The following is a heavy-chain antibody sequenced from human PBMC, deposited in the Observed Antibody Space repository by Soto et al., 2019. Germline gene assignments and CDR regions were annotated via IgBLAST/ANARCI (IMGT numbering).Heavy chain of an antibody. D-gene: IGHD3-3*01. CDR2: IYPGDSDT. CDR1: GYSFTSYW. CDR3: AIYSVHDDFWSGYYFDY. Sequence: GESLKISCKGSGYSFTSYWIGWVRQMPGKGLEWMGIIYPGDSDTRYSPSFQGQVTISADKSISTAYLQWSSLKASDTAMYYCAIYSVHDDFWSGYYFDYWGQGTLVTVSS. J-gene: IGHJ4*02. V-gene: IGHV5-51*01.